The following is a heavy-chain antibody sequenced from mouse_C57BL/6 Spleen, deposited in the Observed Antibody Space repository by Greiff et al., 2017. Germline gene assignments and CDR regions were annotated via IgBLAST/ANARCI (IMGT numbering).Heavy chain of an antibody. Sequence: EVHLVESGGGLVKPGGSLKLSCAASGFTFSDYGMHWVRQAPEKGLEWVAYISSGSSTIYYAATVKARFTISRDNAKNTLFLQMTSLRSEDTAMYYCARDDYVFDDWGQGTTLTVSS. J-gene: IGHJ2*01. CDR1: GFTFSDYG. D-gene: IGHD2-4*01. V-gene: IGHV5-17*01. CDR2: ISSGSSTI. CDR3: ARDDYVFDD.